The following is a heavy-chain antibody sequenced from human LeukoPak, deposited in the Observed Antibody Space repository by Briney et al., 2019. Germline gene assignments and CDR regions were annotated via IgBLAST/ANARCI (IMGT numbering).Heavy chain of an antibody. Sequence: PSETLSLTCSVSGGSISGYFWSWIRRPPGNGLEWIGTAYYSGGTHYSRSLQSRVTISVDTSKNQFSLKLTSVTAADTAVYYCARVYDYDSSVSDAFEIWGRGTMVTVSS. CDR3: ARVYDYDSSVSDAFEI. J-gene: IGHJ3*02. CDR2: AYYSGGT. D-gene: IGHD3-22*01. CDR1: GGSISGYF. V-gene: IGHV4-59*01.